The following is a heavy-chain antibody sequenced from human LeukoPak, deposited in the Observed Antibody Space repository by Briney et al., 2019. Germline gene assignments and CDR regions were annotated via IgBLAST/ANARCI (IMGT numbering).Heavy chain of an antibody. J-gene: IGHJ4*02. V-gene: IGHV3-66*01. CDR1: GFTVSSND. CDR3: ARVAIWFGSYYDY. D-gene: IGHD3-10*01. Sequence: PGWSLRLSCAASGFTVSSNDMSWVRQAPGKGLEWVSLIYSGRSTYYADSVKGRFIISRDNSKNTLYLQMNSLRAEDTAVYYCARVAIWFGSYYDYWGQGTLVTVSS. CDR2: IYSGRST.